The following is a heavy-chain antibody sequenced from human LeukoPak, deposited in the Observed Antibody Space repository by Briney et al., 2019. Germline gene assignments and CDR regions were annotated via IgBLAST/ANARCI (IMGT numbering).Heavy chain of an antibody. CDR1: GFTVITND. Sequence: AGGSLRLSWAASGFTVITNDMTWVRQAPGKGLEWVSVLYSDGNTKYADSVQGRFTISRDNYKNTLYLEMNSLSPDDTAVYYCARGVEPLAANTLAYWGQGTLVTVSS. CDR3: ARGVEPLAANTLAY. J-gene: IGHJ4*02. D-gene: IGHD1-14*01. V-gene: IGHV3-53*01. CDR2: LYSDGNT.